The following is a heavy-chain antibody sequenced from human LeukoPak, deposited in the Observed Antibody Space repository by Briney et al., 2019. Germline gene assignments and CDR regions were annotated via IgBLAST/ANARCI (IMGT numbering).Heavy chain of an antibody. J-gene: IGHJ4*02. CDR2: FSGSGGST. D-gene: IGHD4-17*01. CDR1: GFTFSSFA. Sequence: GGSLRLSCAASGFTFSSFAMSWVRQAPGKGLEWVSSFSGSGGSTYYADSVKGRFTISRDNSKNTLYLQMNSLRAEDTAVYYCAKGEYGDYSQFDYWGQGTLVTVSS. CDR3: AKGEYGDYSQFDY. V-gene: IGHV3-23*01.